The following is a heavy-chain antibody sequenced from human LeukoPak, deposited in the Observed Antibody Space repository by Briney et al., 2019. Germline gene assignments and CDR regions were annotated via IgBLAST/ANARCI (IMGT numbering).Heavy chain of an antibody. D-gene: IGHD3-10*01. CDR1: GFSIDNYV. V-gene: IGHV3-21*01. J-gene: IGHJ4*02. CDR2: ISSGSTYL. CDR3: ATWILRTTTRGEFFDY. Sequence: GGSLRLPCTASGFSIDNYVMFWVRQAPGKGLEWVSSISSGSTYLYYAESMKGRFTISRDNAGNSLYLQMNSLRPEDTALYYCATWILRTTTRGEFFDYWGQGTLVTVSS.